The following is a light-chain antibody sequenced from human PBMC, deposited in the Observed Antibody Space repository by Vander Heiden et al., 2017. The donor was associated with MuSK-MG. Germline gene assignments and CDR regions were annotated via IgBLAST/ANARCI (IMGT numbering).Light chain of an antibody. CDR1: QSIAGY. J-gene: IGKJ1*01. Sequence: AIRMSQSPSSFSASTGDRITITCRASQSIAGYLAWYQQKPGEAPKLLIYAASTLQSGVPSRFSGSGSGTDFTLTISCLQSEDFATYYCQQDDSFPRTFGQGTKVEIK. CDR2: AAS. CDR3: QQDDSFPRT. V-gene: IGKV1-8*01.